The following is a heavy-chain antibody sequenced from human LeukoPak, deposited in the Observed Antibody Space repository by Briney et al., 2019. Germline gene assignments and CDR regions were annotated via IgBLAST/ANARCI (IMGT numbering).Heavy chain of an antibody. Sequence: KPSETLSLTCTVSGGSISNYYWNWIRQPPGKGLELIGYIYYSGTTNYNPSLKSRVSMSVDTSKNQFSLKLSSVTAADTAVYYCARDRLLWFGESFDPWGQGTLVTVSS. CDR3: ARDRLLWFGESFDP. CDR2: IYYSGTT. J-gene: IGHJ5*02. CDR1: GGSISNYY. D-gene: IGHD3-10*01. V-gene: IGHV4-59*01.